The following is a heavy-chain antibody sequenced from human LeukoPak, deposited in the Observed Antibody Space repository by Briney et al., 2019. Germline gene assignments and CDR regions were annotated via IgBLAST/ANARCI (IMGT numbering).Heavy chain of an antibody. CDR2: ISWNSGSI. Sequence: GGSLRLSCAASGFTFDDYAMHWVRQAPGKGLEWVSGISWNSGSIGYADSVKGRFTISRDNAKNSLYLQMNSLRAEDTALYYCAEDRDSPHRYGMDVWGQGTTVTVSS. V-gene: IGHV3-9*01. CDR3: AEDRDSPHRYGMDV. J-gene: IGHJ6*02. D-gene: IGHD2-21*02. CDR1: GFTFDDYA.